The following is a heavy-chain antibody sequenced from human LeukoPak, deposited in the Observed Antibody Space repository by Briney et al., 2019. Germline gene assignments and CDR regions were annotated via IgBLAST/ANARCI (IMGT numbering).Heavy chain of an antibody. V-gene: IGHV3-23*01. CDR2: ISGSGGST. J-gene: IGHJ4*02. CDR1: GFTLSSYA. Sequence: GGSLRLSCAASGFTLSSYAMSWVRPAPGEGLEWVSAISGSGGSTYYADSVKGRFTISRDNSKNTLYLQMNSLRAEDTAVYYCANTGYKIDYWGQGTLVTVSS. CDR3: ANTGYKIDY. D-gene: IGHD3-9*01.